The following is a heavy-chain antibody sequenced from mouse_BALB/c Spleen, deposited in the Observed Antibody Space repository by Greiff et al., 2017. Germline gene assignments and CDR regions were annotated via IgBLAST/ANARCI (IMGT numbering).Heavy chain of an antibody. Sequence: DVHLVESGGGLVKPGGSLKLSCAASGFAFSSYDMSWVRQTPEKRLEWVAYISSGGGSTYYPDTVKGRFTISRDNAKNTLYLQMSSLKSEDTAMYYCARHGNSFMDYWGQGTSVTVSS. CDR2: ISSGGGST. V-gene: IGHV5-12-1*01. CDR1: GFAFSSYD. CDR3: ARHGNSFMDY. D-gene: IGHD2-1*01. J-gene: IGHJ4*01.